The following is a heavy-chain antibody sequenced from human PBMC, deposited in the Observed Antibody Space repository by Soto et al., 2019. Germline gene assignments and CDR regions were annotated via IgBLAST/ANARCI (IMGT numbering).Heavy chain of an antibody. D-gene: IGHD6-6*01. Sequence: QVQLQQWGAGLLKPSETLSLTCAVYGGSFSGYYWSWIRQPPGKGLEWIGEINHSGSTNYNPSLKSRVTISVDTSKNQFSLKLSSVTAADTAVYYCARTPQKMYSSSSIFDYWGQGTLVTVSS. V-gene: IGHV4-34*01. CDR1: GGSFSGYY. CDR3: ARTPQKMYSSSSIFDY. J-gene: IGHJ4*02. CDR2: INHSGST.